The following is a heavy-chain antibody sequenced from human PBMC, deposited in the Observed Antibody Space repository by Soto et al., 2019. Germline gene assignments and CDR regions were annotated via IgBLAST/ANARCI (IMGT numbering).Heavy chain of an antibody. Sequence: ASVKVSCKASGYPFSSYGITWVRQAPGQGLEWMGWTSAFYGDSTYSEKFQGRVTMTIDTSTNTAYMDLRSLKSDDTAVYYGARMVVAGRPLAYLGLGTLVTVSS. J-gene: IGHJ4*02. CDR3: ARMVVAGRPLAY. D-gene: IGHD2-15*01. V-gene: IGHV1-18*04. CDR2: TSAFYGDS. CDR1: GYPFSSYG.